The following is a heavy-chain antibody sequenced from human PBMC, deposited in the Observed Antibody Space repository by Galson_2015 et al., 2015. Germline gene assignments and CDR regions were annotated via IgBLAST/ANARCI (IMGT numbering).Heavy chain of an antibody. V-gene: IGHV4-30-4*01. CDR1: GASITGGDYY. Sequence: TLSLTCTVSGASITGGDYYWGWIRQPPGQGLEWIGYIYNSGHTYYSPALKTRVTISVDTNKEQFFLKLTSVTAADTAVYFCARLTTMVTKTFDFWGQGSLVTVSS. CDR2: IYNSGHT. D-gene: IGHD5-18*01. J-gene: IGHJ4*02. CDR3: ARLTTMVTKTFDF.